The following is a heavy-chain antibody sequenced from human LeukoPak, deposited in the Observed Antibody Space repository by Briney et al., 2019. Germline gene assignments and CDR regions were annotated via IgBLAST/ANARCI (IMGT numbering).Heavy chain of an antibody. CDR3: AKGAAVATRSRPKGFDY. D-gene: IGHD1-1*01. V-gene: IGHV3-23*01. J-gene: IGHJ4*02. Sequence: GGSLRLSCAASGFTFSSYAMSWVRQAPGKGLEWVSAISGSGGSTYYADSVKGRFTISRDNSKNTLYLQMNSLRAEDTAVYYCAKGAAVATRSRPKGFDYWGQGTLVTVSS. CDR2: ISGSGGST. CDR1: GFTFSSYA.